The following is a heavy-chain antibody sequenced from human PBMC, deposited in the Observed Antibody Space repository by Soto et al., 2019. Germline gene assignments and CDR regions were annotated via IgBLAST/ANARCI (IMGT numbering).Heavy chain of an antibody. Sequence: QVQLVQSGAEVKKPGASVKVSCKASGYTFTSYDIKWVRQATGQGLEWMGWMNPSTGSTGFAQKXXGXXTMISNPSISTAYLELSSLTSEDTAVYYCARGRLVAGTVDYWGQGTLVTVSS. V-gene: IGHV1-8*01. CDR3: ARGRLVAGTVDY. D-gene: IGHD6-19*01. CDR1: GYTFTSYD. CDR2: MNPSTGST. J-gene: IGHJ4*02.